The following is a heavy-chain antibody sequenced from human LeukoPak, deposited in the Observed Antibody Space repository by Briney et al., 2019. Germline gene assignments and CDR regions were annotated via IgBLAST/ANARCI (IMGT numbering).Heavy chain of an antibody. CDR2: ISAGGGTI. Sequence: PGGSLGLSCAASGFTFSSYEMNWVRQAPGKGLDWVSYISAGGGTIYYADSVKGRFTISRDNAKNSLYLQMNSLRAEDTAVYYCVRDYDSSGRIAIDYWGQGTLVTVSS. CDR3: VRDYDSSGRIAIDY. J-gene: IGHJ4*02. D-gene: IGHD3-22*01. V-gene: IGHV3-48*03. CDR1: GFTFSSYE.